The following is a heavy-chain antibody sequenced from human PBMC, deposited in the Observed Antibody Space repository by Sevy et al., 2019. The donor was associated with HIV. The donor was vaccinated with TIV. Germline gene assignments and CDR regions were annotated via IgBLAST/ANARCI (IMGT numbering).Heavy chain of an antibody. Sequence: SETLSLTCAVSGYSISSGYHWGWIRQPPGKGLEWIGRIYHSGSTYYNPSLKSRVTISVDTSKNQFSLKLSSVTAADTAVYYCARDGYCSSTSCYYFDYWGQGTLVTVSS. CDR2: IYHSGST. V-gene: IGHV4-38-2*02. CDR1: GYSISSGYH. CDR3: ARDGYCSSTSCYYFDY. D-gene: IGHD2-2*03. J-gene: IGHJ4*02.